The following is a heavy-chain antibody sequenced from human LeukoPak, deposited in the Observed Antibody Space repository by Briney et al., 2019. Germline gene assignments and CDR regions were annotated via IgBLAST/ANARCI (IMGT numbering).Heavy chain of an antibody. CDR2: VSSSSSYT. Sequence: GGSLRLSCAASGFTFSDYYMSCIRQAPGKGLEWVSYVSSSSSYTNYADSVKGRFTISRDNAKNSLYLQMNSLRAEDTAVYYCARDIFGSGSQEWFDPWGQGTLVTVSS. CDR1: GFTFSDYY. V-gene: IGHV3-11*06. J-gene: IGHJ5*02. D-gene: IGHD3-10*01. CDR3: ARDIFGSGSQEWFDP.